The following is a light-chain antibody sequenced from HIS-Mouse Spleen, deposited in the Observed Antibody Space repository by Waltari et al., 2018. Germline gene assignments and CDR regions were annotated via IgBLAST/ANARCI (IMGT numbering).Light chain of an antibody. Sequence: SYELTQPPSVSMSPGQTARITCSGDALPKKYAYWYQQKSGQAPVLVIYEDSKRPSGIPGRFSGSRSGTMATLTISGAQVEDEADYYCYSTDSSGNHRVFGGGTKLTVL. CDR1: ALPKKY. CDR3: YSTDSSGNHRV. J-gene: IGLJ2*01. CDR2: EDS. V-gene: IGLV3-10*01.